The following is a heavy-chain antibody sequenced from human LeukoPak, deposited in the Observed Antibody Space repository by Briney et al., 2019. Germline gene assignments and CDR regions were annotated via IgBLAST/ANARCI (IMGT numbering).Heavy chain of an antibody. V-gene: IGHV3-23*01. CDR3: AKDPGYSYGTFDY. CDR2: ISYSGGST. D-gene: IGHD5-18*01. CDR1: GFTFSSYA. Sequence: PGGSLRLSCAASGFTFSSYAMSWVRQAPGKGLEWVSGISYSGGSTYSADSVKGRFTTSRDNSKNTLYLQMNSLRAEDTAVYYCAKDPGYSYGTFDYWGQGTLVTVSS. J-gene: IGHJ4*02.